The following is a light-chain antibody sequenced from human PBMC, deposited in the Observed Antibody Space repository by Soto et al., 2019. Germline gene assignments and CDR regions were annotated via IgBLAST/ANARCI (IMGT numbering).Light chain of an antibody. CDR1: QSVSSSY. CDR2: GAS. Sequence: EIVMTQSPAILSVSPGERSTLSCRASQSVSSSYLAWYQQKPGQAPRLLIYGASSRATGIPDRFSGSGSGTDFTLNISRLEPEDFAVYYCQQYGSSPLITFGQGTRLEIK. J-gene: IGKJ5*01. V-gene: IGKV3-20*01. CDR3: QQYGSSPLIT.